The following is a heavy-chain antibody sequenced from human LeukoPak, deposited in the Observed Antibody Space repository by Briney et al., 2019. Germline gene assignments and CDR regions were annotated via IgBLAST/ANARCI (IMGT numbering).Heavy chain of an antibody. CDR1: GFTFSSYT. CDR2: ISSGSHYI. D-gene: IGHD3-22*01. Sequence: GGSLRLSCVASGFTFSSYTMNWVRQAPGRGLEWVSSISSGSHYIDYADSVRGRFTISRDNAKNLLYLQMNNLRAEDTAVYYCARDRADDDSSGYIYRDFAYWGQGNLVTVSP. J-gene: IGHJ4*02. CDR3: ARDRADDDSSGYIYRDFAY. V-gene: IGHV3-21*01.